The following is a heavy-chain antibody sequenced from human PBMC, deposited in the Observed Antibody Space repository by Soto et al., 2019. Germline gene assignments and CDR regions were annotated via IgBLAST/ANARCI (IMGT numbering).Heavy chain of an antibody. V-gene: IGHV3-30*03. CDR1: GFTFSAYG. D-gene: IGHD2-2*01. CDR3: AVGYCSSTSCYAPRLYYYGMDV. Sequence: GGSLRLSCEVSGFTFSAYGMHWVRQAPGKGLEWVAAISHDGTNKNYGDSVKGRFTISRDNSKKTLYLQMNSLRAEDTAVYYCAVGYCSSTSCYAPRLYYYGMDVWGQGTTVTVSS. J-gene: IGHJ6*02. CDR2: ISHDGTNK.